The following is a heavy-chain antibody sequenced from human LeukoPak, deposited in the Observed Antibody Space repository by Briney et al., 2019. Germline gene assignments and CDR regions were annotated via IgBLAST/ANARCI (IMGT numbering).Heavy chain of an antibody. CDR2: IYYSGST. CDR1: GGSISSSSYY. J-gene: IGHJ4*02. Sequence: SETLSLTCTVSGGSISSSSYYWGWIRRPPGKGLEWIGSIYYSGSTYYNPSLKSRVTISVDTSKNQFSLELSSVTAADTAVYYCASGVSVAMTNFDYWGQGTLVTVSS. V-gene: IGHV4-39*07. CDR3: ASGVSVAMTNFDY. D-gene: IGHD2-2*01.